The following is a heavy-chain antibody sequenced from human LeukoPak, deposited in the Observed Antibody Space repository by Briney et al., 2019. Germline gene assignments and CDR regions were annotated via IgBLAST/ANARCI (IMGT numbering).Heavy chain of an antibody. CDR2: ISGGGVST. CDR3: ARKVAAPDY. Sequence: GGSLRLSCAASGFTFSSYAMSWVRQAPGKGLEWVSAISGGGVSTYYADSVRGRFTISRDNSKNTLYLQMSSLRAEDTAVYYCARKVAAPDYWGQGTLVTVSS. CDR1: GFTFSSYA. V-gene: IGHV3-23*01. D-gene: IGHD6-19*01. J-gene: IGHJ4*02.